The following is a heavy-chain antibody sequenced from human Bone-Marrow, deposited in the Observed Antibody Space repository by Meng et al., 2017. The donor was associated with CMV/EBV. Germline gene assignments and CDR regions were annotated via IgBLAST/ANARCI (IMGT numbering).Heavy chain of an antibody. V-gene: IGHV3-13*01. CDR3: ARDRIAAIKESYYYGMDV. Sequence: GGSLRLSCAASGFTFSSYDMHWVRQATGKGLEWVSAIGTAGDTYYPGSVKGRFTISRENAKNSLYLQMNSLRAEDTAVYYCARDRIAAIKESYYYGMDVWGQGTTVTVSS. CDR2: IGTAGDT. J-gene: IGHJ6*02. CDR1: GFTFSSYD. D-gene: IGHD6-6*01.